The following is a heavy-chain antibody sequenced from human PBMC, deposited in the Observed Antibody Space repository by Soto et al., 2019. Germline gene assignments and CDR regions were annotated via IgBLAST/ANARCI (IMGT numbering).Heavy chain of an antibody. V-gene: IGHV1-69*01. D-gene: IGHD4-17*01. J-gene: IGHJ3*02. CDR3: ATPRGHDYGDFGAFDI. CDR1: GGTFSSYG. Sequence: QVQLVQSGAEVKKPGSSVKVSCKASGGTFSSYGISWVRQPPGQGLEWMGGIITIFGTANYAQKFQGRVTITADESTSTAYMELSSLRSEDTAVYYCATPRGHDYGDFGAFDIWGQGTMVTVSS. CDR2: IITIFGTA.